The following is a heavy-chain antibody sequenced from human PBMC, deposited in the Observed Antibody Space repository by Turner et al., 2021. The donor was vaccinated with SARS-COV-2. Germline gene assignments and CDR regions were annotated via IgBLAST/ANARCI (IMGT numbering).Heavy chain of an antibody. J-gene: IGHJ4*02. CDR2: ISADNGDT. D-gene: IGHD6-19*01. Sequence: HVQLVRSGAEVKMSAPSVKVSCSAHGYTFTNSGISWVRQTRGQGLEWIGWISADNGDTNYAKKVQSSVTMTTDTSTSTAYVELKSLRSDDVTVYDCARVAASDTSRGWGDYFDYWGQGTLVTVSS. V-gene: IGHV1-18*03. CDR3: ARVAASDTSRGWGDYFDY. CDR1: GYTFTNSG.